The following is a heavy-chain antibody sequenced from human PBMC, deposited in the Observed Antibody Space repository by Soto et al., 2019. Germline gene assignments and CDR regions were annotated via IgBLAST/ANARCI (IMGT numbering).Heavy chain of an antibody. CDR3: ANGWGSFAY. V-gene: IGHV3-30*18. Sequence: QVQLVESGGGVVQPGRSLRLSCAASGFTFSSYGMHWVRQAPGKGLEWVAVISYDGSNKYYADSVKGRFTISRDNSKNTRYLQMNNLRAEGTALYSCANGWGSFAYRGQGTLVTVSS. D-gene: IGHD6-19*01. CDR2: ISYDGSNK. J-gene: IGHJ4*02. CDR1: GFTFSSYG.